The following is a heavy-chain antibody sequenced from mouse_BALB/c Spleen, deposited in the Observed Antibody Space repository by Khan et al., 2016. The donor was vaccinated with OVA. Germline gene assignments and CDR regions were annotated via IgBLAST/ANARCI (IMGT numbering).Heavy chain of an antibody. J-gene: IGHJ2*01. CDR2: IDSNGGST. Sequence: EVELVESGGGIVQPGGSLKRSCAASGFTISSYGMSSVRQTPDKRLELVATIDSNGGSTDYPDSVKRRFNISGDNAKNALYLQMRSLKSEDTAMYYCARSAIWCQGTTLTVSS. D-gene: IGHD2-12*01. CDR1: GFTISSYG. V-gene: IGHV5-6-3*01. CDR3: ARSAI.